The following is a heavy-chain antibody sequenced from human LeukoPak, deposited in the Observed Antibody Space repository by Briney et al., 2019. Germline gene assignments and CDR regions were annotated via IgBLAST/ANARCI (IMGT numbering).Heavy chain of an antibody. Sequence: GGSLRLSCAASGFTFSSYSMNWVRQAPGKGLEWVSSISSRSRYIYYADSVKGRFIISRDNAKNSLYLQMNSLRAEDTAVYYCAREVSADYGDYGCAFDIWGQGTMVTVSS. CDR3: AREVSADYGDYGCAFDI. CDR2: ISSRSRYI. J-gene: IGHJ3*02. D-gene: IGHD4-17*01. V-gene: IGHV3-21*01. CDR1: GFTFSSYS.